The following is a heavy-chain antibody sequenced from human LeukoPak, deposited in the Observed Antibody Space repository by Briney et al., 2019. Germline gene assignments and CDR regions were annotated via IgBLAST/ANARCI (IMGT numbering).Heavy chain of an antibody. D-gene: IGHD2-2*02. CDR3: ASDIPGGFDP. CDR2: IPSDGSKQ. J-gene: IGHJ5*02. CDR1: GFTFNNYG. Sequence: GGSLRLSCAASGFTFNNYGGHWVRQAPGKGLEWVAFIPSDGSKQYYGDSVKGRFTISRDNSKNTLHLQMNSLRAEDTAVYYCASDIPGGFDPRGQGTLVTVSS. V-gene: IGHV3-30*02.